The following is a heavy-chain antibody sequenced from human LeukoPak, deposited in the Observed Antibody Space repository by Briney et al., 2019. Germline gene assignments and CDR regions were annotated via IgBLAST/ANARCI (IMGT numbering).Heavy chain of an antibody. D-gene: IGHD3-22*01. CDR3: ARGRGYYDSSGYYYVRRYFDY. CDR2: INHSGST. J-gene: IGHJ4*02. V-gene: IGHV4-34*01. CDR1: GGSSSGYY. Sequence: SETLSLTCAVYGGSSSGYYWSWIRQPPGKGLEWIGEINHSGSTNYNPSLKSRVTISVDTSKNQFSLKLSSVTAADTAVYYCARGRGYYDSSGYYYVRRYFDYWGQGTLVTVSS.